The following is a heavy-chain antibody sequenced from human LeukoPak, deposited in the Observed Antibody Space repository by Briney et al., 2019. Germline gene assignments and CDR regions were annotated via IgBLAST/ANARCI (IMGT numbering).Heavy chain of an antibody. V-gene: IGHV1-18*01. J-gene: IGHJ4*02. CDR3: ATGSGSPGY. Sequence: ASVKVSCKASGYTFTSYGISWVRQAPGQGLEWMGWISAYNGNTNYAQKLQGRVTMATDTSTRTAYMELRGLRSGDTAVYYCATGSGSPGYWGQGTLVTVSS. CDR1: GYTFTSYG. CDR2: ISAYNGNT. D-gene: IGHD3-10*01.